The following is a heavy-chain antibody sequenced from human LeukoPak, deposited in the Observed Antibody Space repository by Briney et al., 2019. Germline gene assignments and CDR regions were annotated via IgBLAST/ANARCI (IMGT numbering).Heavy chain of an antibody. D-gene: IGHD2-15*01. J-gene: IGHJ4*02. CDR3: ATYPLGYCSYGSCAGND. V-gene: IGHV3-11*01. CDR2: ISSTGTYR. Sequence: GGSLRLSCAASGFTFRDYYKTWIRQAPGKGLEWVSYISSTGTYRDYADSVKGRFTISRGNPKNSLVLQMTNLRAEDTAMYYCATYPLGYCSYGSCAGNDWGQGTLVTVSS. CDR1: GFTFRDYY.